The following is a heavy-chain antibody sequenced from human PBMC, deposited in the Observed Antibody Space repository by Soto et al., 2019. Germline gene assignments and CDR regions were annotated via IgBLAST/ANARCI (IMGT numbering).Heavy chain of an antibody. Sequence: EVQVVESGGDLVKPGGSLRLSCASSGFTFSTYTMNWVRQAPGKGLEWVSGISSGGGSPYNADSVKGRFTISRDNSKNTLYLQMNSLRAEDTAVYYCAKGDGRIVPRHFDYWGQGTLVTVSS. J-gene: IGHJ4*02. CDR1: GFTFSTYT. CDR2: ISSGGGSP. CDR3: AKGDGRIVPRHFDY. V-gene: IGHV3-23*04. D-gene: IGHD1-26*01.